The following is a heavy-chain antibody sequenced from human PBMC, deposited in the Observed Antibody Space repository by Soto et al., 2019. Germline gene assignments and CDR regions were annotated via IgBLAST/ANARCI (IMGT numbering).Heavy chain of an antibody. CDR1: GGSIISYY. Sequence: SETLSLTCTVSGGSIISYYWSWIRQPPWKGLEWIGYIYYSGSTNYNPSLKSRVTISVDTSKNQFSLKLSSVTAADTAVYYCARLTNWGSLYDFDYWGQGTLVTVSS. CDR2: IYYSGST. CDR3: ARLTNWGSLYDFDY. V-gene: IGHV4-59*01. D-gene: IGHD7-27*01. J-gene: IGHJ4*02.